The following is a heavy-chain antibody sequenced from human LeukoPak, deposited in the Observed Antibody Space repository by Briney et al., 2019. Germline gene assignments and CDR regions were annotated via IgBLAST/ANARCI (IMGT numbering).Heavy chain of an antibody. CDR1: GGSISSGSYY. V-gene: IGHV4-61*02. CDR3: ARDRPGNDDILTGYPGVFDY. J-gene: IGHJ4*02. CDR2: IYTSGST. Sequence: TPSETLSLTCTVSGGSISSGSYYWSWIRQPAGKGLEWIGRIYTSGSTNYNPSRKSQITIAVETTKNQFSLKLSSVTAADTAVYYCARDRPGNDDILTGYPGVFDYWGQGTLVTVSS. D-gene: IGHD3-9*01.